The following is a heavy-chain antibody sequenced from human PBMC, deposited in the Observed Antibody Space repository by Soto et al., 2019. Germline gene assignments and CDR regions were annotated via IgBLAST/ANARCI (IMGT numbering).Heavy chain of an antibody. Sequence: SEPQSLTCTVSDGSISTVDPHWSWNRQPPGKGLEWIAYIYDTGTNYYNPSLESRVTTAVDTSKNQFSLKLSSVTATDTAVYYCATYYDSSGPTFDYWGQGTLVTVSS. CDR1: DGSISTVDPH. CDR3: ATYYDSSGPTFDY. D-gene: IGHD3-22*01. CDR2: IYDTGTN. V-gene: IGHV4-30-4*01. J-gene: IGHJ4*02.